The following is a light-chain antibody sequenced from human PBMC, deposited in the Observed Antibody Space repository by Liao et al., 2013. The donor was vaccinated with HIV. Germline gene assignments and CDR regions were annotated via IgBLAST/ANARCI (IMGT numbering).Light chain of an antibody. CDR1: KLGDKY. CDR2: QDT. Sequence: SYEVTQPPSVSVSPGQTASITCSGDKLGDKYACWYQQKPGQSPVLVIYQDTKRPSGIPERFSGSNSGNTATLTISGTQAMDEADYYCQAWDSTLYVFGTGTKVTVL. V-gene: IGLV3-1*01. CDR3: QAWDSTLYV. J-gene: IGLJ1*01.